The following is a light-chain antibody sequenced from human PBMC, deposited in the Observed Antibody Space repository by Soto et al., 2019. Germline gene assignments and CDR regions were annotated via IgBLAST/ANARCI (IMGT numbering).Light chain of an antibody. V-gene: IGKV3-20*01. CDR3: QKYGSSPE. Sequence: EIVLTQSPGTLSLSPGERATLSCRARQSVSSNHLAWYQQKPGQAPRLLIYGASSRATGIPDRFTGSGSGTNFTLTISRLEPEVLVGYYCQKYGSSPEVGQGTKVETK. CDR1: QSVSSNH. J-gene: IGKJ1*01. CDR2: GAS.